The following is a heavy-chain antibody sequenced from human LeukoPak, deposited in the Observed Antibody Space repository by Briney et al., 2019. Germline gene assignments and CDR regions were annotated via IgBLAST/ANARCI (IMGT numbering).Heavy chain of an antibody. V-gene: IGHV3-7*01. CDR2: IKQDGSEK. J-gene: IGHJ4*02. CDR3: ARDRNWNYPDY. CDR1: GFTFSSYW. D-gene: IGHD1-1*01. Sequence: EGSLRLSCAASGFTFSSYWMSWVRQAPGKGLEWVANIKQDGSEKYYVDSVKGRFTISRDNAKNSLYLQMNSLRAEDTAVNYCARDRNWNYPDYWGQGTLVTVSS.